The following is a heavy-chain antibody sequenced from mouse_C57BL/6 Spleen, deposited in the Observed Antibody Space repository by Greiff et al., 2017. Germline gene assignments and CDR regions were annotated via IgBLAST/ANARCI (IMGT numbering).Heavy chain of an antibody. D-gene: IGHD6-1*01. V-gene: IGHV1-15*01. CDR1: GYTFTDYE. CDR2: IDPETGGT. CDR3: TRRQGSYFDY. J-gene: IGHJ2*01. Sequence: VKLMESGAELVRPGASVTMSCKASGYTFTDYEMHWVKQTPVHGLEWIGAIDPETGGTAYNQKFKGKAILTADKSSSTAYMELRSLTSEDSAVYYCTRRQGSYFDYWGQGTTLTVSS.